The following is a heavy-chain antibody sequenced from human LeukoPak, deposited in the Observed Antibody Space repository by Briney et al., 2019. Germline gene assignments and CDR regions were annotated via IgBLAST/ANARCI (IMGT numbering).Heavy chain of an antibody. V-gene: IGHV3-21*01. J-gene: IGHJ4*02. Sequence: GGSLRLSCAASGFTFSSYSMNSVRQAPGKGLEWVSSISSSSSYIYYADSVKGRFTISRDNAKNSLYLQMNSLRAEDTAVYYCARVYSSSWYYFDYWGQGTLVTVSS. CDR3: ARVYSSSWYYFDY. CDR1: GFTFSSYS. D-gene: IGHD6-13*01. CDR2: ISSSSSYI.